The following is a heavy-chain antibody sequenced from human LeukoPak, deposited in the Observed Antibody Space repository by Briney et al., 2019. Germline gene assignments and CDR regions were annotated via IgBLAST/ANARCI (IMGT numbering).Heavy chain of an antibody. D-gene: IGHD3-3*01. V-gene: IGHV1-69*13. CDR2: IIPLLGTR. CDR1: GGTFSNYA. Sequence: SVKVSCKASGGTFSNYAISWVRQAPGQGLEWMGGIIPLLGTRNYTQKFQDRVTITADESTNTAYMELSSLRSEDTAVYYCARDSVGDIIIHGIDIWGQGTMVTVSS. J-gene: IGHJ3*02. CDR3: ARDSVGDIIIHGIDI.